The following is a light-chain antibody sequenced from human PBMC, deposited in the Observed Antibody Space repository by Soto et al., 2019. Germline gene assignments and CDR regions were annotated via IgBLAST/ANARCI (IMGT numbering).Light chain of an antibody. CDR2: DVS. V-gene: IGLV2-14*01. CDR3: RSYTSSSTVI. Sequence: QSALTQPASVSGSPGQSITISCTGTSSDVGGYNYVSWYQQHPGKAPKLMIYDVSNRPSGFSNRFSGAKSGNTASLTISGLQAEDEADYYCRSYTSSSTVIFGGGTKVTVL. J-gene: IGLJ2*01. CDR1: SSDVGGYNY.